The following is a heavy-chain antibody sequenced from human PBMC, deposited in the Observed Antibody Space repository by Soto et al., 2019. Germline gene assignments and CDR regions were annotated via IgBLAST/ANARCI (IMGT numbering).Heavy chain of an antibody. CDR1: GFTFSSYA. J-gene: IGHJ4*02. CDR3: AQGPLPISPTLWFDY. Sequence: QVQLVESGGGVVQPGRSLRLSCAASGFTFSSYAMHWVRQAPGKGLEWVAVISYDGSNKYYADSVKGRFTISRDNSKNTLYLQMNSLRAEDTAVYYCAQGPLPISPTLWFDYWGQGTLVTVSS. CDR2: ISYDGSNK. D-gene: IGHD2-21*01. V-gene: IGHV3-30-3*01.